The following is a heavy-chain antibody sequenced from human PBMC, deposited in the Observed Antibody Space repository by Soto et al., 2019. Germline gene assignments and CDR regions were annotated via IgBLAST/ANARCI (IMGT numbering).Heavy chain of an antibody. CDR1: GFTFNTHW. CDR3: ASGGAMGVDY. D-gene: IGHD1-26*01. CDR2: IYFDGITT. J-gene: IGHJ4*02. Sequence: GGSLRLSCTASGFTFNTHWMHWVRQDPGKGLVWVSRIYFDGITTNYADSVKGRLTVSSDNAKNTVYLHVNTLRDEDTVVYYCASGGAMGVDYWGQGTLVPVSS. V-gene: IGHV3-74*01.